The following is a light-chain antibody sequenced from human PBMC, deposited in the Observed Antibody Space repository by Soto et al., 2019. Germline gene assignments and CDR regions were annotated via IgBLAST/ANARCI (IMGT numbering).Light chain of an antibody. CDR3: AEWDDSLNGHV. V-gene: IGLV1-44*01. CDR2: SNN. J-gene: IGLJ1*01. Sequence: QSVLTQPPSASGTPGQRGTISCSGSSSNIGSNTVNWYQQLPGTAPKLLIYSNNQRPSGVPDRFSGSKSGTSASLAISGLQSEDEADYYCAEWDDSLNGHVFRTRTKVTVL. CDR1: SSNIGSNT.